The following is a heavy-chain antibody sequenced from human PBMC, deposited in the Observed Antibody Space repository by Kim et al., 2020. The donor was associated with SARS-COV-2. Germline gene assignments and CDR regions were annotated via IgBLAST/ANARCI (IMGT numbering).Heavy chain of an antibody. J-gene: IGHJ3*02. V-gene: IGHV3-7*03. Sequence: GGSLRLSCAASGFSFSYYWMGWVRQAPGGGLEWMGNINQDGSVKSYADSVKGRFIISRDNAENSLYLEMNSLRAEDTAVYYCARALRRDYGPFDMWGQGTMVTVSS. CDR3: ARALRRDYGPFDM. CDR1: GFSFSYYW. CDR2: INQDGSVK. D-gene: IGHD4-17*01.